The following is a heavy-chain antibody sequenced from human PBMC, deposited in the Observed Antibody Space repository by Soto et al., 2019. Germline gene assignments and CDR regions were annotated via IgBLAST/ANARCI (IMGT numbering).Heavy chain of an antibody. Sequence: QVQLQESGPGLVKPSETLSLTCTVSGGSISSYYWSWIRQPPGKGLEWIGYVYYSGSTRDNPSLKSRVTISVDTTKNQCSLKMSSVTAADTAVYYCARDKVNIGVDGTHYFYGMDVWGQGTTVTVSS. J-gene: IGHJ6*02. V-gene: IGHV4-59*01. CDR3: ARDKVNIGVDGTHYFYGMDV. D-gene: IGHD6-19*01. CDR2: VYYSGST. CDR1: GGSISSYY.